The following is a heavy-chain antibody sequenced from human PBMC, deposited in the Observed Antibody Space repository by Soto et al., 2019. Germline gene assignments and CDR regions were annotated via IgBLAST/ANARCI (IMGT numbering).Heavy chain of an antibody. CDR3: ASHLYGSTYYYYMDV. CDR1: GFTFSSYA. V-gene: IGHV3-23*01. D-gene: IGHD3-10*01. CDR2: ISGSGGST. Sequence: GSLRLSCAASGFTFSSYAMSWVRQAPGKGLEWVSAISGSGGSTYYADSVKGRFTISRDNSKNTLYLQMNSLRAEDTAVYYCASHLYGSTYYYYMDVWGKGTTVTVSS. J-gene: IGHJ6*03.